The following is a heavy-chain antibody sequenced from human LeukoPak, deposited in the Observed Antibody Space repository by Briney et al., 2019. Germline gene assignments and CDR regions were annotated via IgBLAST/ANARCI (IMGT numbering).Heavy chain of an antibody. CDR2: ISAYNGNT. V-gene: IGHV1-18*01. D-gene: IGHD1-26*01. CDR1: GYTFTSYG. CDR3: ARDWDIVGATTSDY. J-gene: IGHJ4*02. Sequence: ASVKVSCKASGYTFTSYGISWVRQAPGQGLEWMGWISAYNGNTNYAQKLQGRVTMTTDTSTSTAYMELRSLRSDDTAVYYCARDWDIVGATTSDYWGQGTLVTVSS.